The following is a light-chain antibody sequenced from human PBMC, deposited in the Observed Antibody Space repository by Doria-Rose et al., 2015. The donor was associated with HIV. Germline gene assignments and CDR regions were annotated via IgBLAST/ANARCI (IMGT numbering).Light chain of an antibody. CDR2: DGS. Sequence: TQSPGTLSLSPGERATPSCRASQSFSSTYLAWYQHKPVQAPSLLIYDGSTRATGIPDRFSASGSGTDFTLTINSLEPEDFALYYCHQYGTSWTFGQGTKVEI. V-gene: IGKV3-20*01. CDR1: QSFSSTY. CDR3: HQYGTSWT. J-gene: IGKJ1*01.